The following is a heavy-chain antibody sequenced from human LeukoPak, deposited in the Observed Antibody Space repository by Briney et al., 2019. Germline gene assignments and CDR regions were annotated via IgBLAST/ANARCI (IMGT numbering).Heavy chain of an antibody. J-gene: IGHJ4*02. CDR1: GFTFSSYE. CDR2: ISSSGSTI. CDR3: ARDAGITMVRGAETLFDY. V-gene: IGHV3-48*03. D-gene: IGHD3-10*01. Sequence: PGGSLRLSCAASGFTFSSYEMNWVRQAPGKGLEWVSYISSSGSTIYYADSVKGRFTISRDNAKNSLYLQMNSLRAEDTAVYYCARDAGITMVRGAETLFDYWGQGTLVTVSS.